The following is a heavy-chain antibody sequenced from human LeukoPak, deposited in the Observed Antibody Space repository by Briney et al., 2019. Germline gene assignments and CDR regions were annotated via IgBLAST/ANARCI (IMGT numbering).Heavy chain of an antibody. CDR1: GGSFSGYY. Sequence: SETLSLTCAVYGGSFSGYYWSWIRQPPGKGLEWIGEINHSGSTNYNPSLKSRVTISVDTSKNQFSLKLSPVTAADTAVYYCARGPIVATIVPFDYWGQGTLVTVSS. V-gene: IGHV4-34*01. CDR2: INHSGST. CDR3: ARGPIVATIVPFDY. J-gene: IGHJ4*02. D-gene: IGHD5-12*01.